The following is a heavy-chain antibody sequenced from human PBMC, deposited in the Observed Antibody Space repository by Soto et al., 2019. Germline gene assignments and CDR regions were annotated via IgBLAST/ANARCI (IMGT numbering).Heavy chain of an antibody. D-gene: IGHD6-13*01. Sequence: EVQLVESGGGLVQPGGSLRLSCAASGFTFSSYWMSWVRQAPGKGLEWVANVKQDGSEKYYVDSVKGRFTISRDNAKNSLYLQMNSLRAEDTAVYYCAGHPRIAAAGQAGHDYWGQGSLVTVSS. V-gene: IGHV3-7*05. J-gene: IGHJ4*02. CDR3: AGHPRIAAAGQAGHDY. CDR2: VKQDGSEK. CDR1: GFTFSSYW.